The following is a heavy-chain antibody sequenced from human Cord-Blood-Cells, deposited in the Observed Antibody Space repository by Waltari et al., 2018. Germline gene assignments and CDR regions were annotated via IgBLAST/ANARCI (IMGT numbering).Heavy chain of an antibody. J-gene: IGHJ3*02. CDR2: IYYSGST. Sequence: QVQLQESGPGLVKPSETLSLTCTVSGGSISSHYWSWIPQPPGKGLEWIGYIYYSGSTNYNPSLKSRVTISVDTSKNQFSLKLSSVTAADTAVYYCARVSAATEPDAFDIWGQGTMVTVSS. V-gene: IGHV4-59*11. D-gene: IGHD6-13*01. CDR3: ARVSAATEPDAFDI. CDR1: GGSISSHY.